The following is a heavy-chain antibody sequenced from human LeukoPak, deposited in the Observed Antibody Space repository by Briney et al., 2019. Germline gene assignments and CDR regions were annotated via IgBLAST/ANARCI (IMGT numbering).Heavy chain of an antibody. Sequence: PGGSLRLSCAASGFMFSDHFVDWVRQAPGKGLEWVGRIRKEVDTYITEYAASVKGRFIISRDDSKNSLYLQMTSLQTEDTAVYYCARSSGVNWSDHHFDFWGQGTLVTVSS. CDR3: ARSSGVNWSDHHFDF. J-gene: IGHJ4*02. CDR2: IRKEVDTYIT. V-gene: IGHV3-72*01. D-gene: IGHD1-1*01. CDR1: GFMFSDHF.